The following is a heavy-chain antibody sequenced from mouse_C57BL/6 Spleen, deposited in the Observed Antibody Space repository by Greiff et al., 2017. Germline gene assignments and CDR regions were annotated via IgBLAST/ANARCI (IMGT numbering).Heavy chain of an antibody. D-gene: IGHD4-1*01. CDR1: GYTFTSYW. CDR3: ANWAFDY. Sequence: VQLKQPGAELVMPGASVKLSCKASGYTFTSYWMHWVKQRPGQGLEWIGEIDPSDSYTTYNQKFKGKSTLTVDKSSSTAYMQLSSLTSEDSAVYYCANWAFDYWGQGTTLTVSS. V-gene: IGHV1-69*01. CDR2: IDPSDSYT. J-gene: IGHJ2*01.